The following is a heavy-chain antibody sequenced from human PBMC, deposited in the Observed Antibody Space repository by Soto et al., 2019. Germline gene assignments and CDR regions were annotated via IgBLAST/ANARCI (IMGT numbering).Heavy chain of an antibody. D-gene: IGHD5-18*01. V-gene: IGHV3-21*01. CDR3: ARDPLSGYSYGRYYYYYGMDV. CDR1: GFTFSSYS. J-gene: IGHJ6*02. Sequence: EVQLVESGGGLVKPGGSLRLSCAASGFTFSSYSMNWVRQAPGKGLEWVSSISSSSSYIYYADSVKGRFTISRDNAKNSRYRQMNGLRAEDTAVYYGARDPLSGYSYGRYYYYYGMDVWGQGTTVTVSS. CDR2: ISSSSSYI.